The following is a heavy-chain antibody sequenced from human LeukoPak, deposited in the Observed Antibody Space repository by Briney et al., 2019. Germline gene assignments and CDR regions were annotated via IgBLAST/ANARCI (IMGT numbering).Heavy chain of an antibody. CDR2: ISASGGST. D-gene: IGHD2-2*01. CDR1: GFTFSNYG. CDR3: AKVGDNIVIIPAAPLHYFDY. Sequence: GGSLRLSCAASGFTFSNYGMSWVRQAPGKGLEWVSAISASGGSTYYADSVKGRFTISRDNSKNTLYLQMNSLRADDTAIYYCAKVGDNIVIIPAAPLHYFDYWGQGTLVTVSS. V-gene: IGHV3-23*01. J-gene: IGHJ4*02.